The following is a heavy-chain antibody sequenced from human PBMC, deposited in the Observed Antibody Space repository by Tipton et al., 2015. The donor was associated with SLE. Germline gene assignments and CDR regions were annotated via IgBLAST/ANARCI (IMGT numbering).Heavy chain of an antibody. CDR2: IYYSGST. J-gene: IGHJ4*02. CDR1: GGSFSGYY. Sequence: TLSLTCAVYGGSFSGYYWGWIRQPPGKGLEWIGSIYYSGSTYYNPSLKSRVTISVDTSKNQFSLKLSSVTAADTAVYYCASRVTGTAAGTWDYWGQGTLVTVSS. D-gene: IGHD6-13*01. CDR3: ASRVTGTAAGTWDY. V-gene: IGHV4-34*01.